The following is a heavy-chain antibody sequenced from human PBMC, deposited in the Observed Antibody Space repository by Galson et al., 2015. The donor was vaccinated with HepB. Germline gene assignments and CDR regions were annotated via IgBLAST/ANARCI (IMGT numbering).Heavy chain of an antibody. V-gene: IGHV3-23*01. CDR1: GFTFSSYA. D-gene: IGHD5-18*01. Sequence: SLRLSCAASGFTFSSYAMSWVRQAPGKGLEWVSAISGSGGSTYYADSVKGRFTISRDNSKNTLYLQMNSLRAEDTAVYYCAKYIDPDLVYSYFDYWGQGTLVTVSS. CDR3: AKYIDPDLVYSYFDY. J-gene: IGHJ4*02. CDR2: ISGSGGST.